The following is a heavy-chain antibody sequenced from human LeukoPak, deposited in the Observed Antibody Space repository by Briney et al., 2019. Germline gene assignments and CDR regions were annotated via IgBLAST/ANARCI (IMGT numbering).Heavy chain of an antibody. CDR2: IYPGDSDT. CDR1: GYSFANYW. J-gene: IGHJ3*02. D-gene: IGHD2-2*01. Sequence: HGESLKISCKGSGYSFANYWIGWVRQTPGKGLEWMGIIYPGDSDTRYSPSFQGQVTISADKSINTAYLQWSSLKASDTAMYYCARQDCSSTSCYNAFDIWGQGTMVTVSS. V-gene: IGHV5-51*01. CDR3: ARQDCSSTSCYNAFDI.